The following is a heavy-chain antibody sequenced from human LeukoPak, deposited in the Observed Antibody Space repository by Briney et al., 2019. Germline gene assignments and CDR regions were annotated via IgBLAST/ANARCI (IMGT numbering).Heavy chain of an antibody. CDR1: GFTFSSNV. CDR3: ARGVDGYGPDAFDI. CDR2: GGTYGRT. J-gene: IGHJ3*02. V-gene: IGHV3-23*01. D-gene: IGHD5-24*01. Sequence: GGSLRLSCVASGFTFSSNVLNWVRQAPGKGLEWVSVGGTYGRTQYADSVKGRFTISRDSSKNTLYLQINSLRVKDTAVYYCARGVDGYGPDAFDIWGQGTMVTVSS.